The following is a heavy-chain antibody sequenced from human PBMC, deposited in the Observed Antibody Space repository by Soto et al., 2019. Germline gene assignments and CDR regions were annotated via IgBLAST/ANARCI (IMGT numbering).Heavy chain of an antibody. CDR2: VFYTGST. V-gene: IGHV4-59*01. D-gene: IGHD4-17*01. CDR1: HGSISSYY. CDR3: ARSSYGGPYDY. Sequence: PSETLSLTCTVSHGSISSYYWSWVRQSPGKGLEWIGYVFYTGSTNYNPSLKSRVTISVDTSKNQFSLRLSSVASADTAVFYCARSSYGGPYDYWGQGTLVTVSS. J-gene: IGHJ4*02.